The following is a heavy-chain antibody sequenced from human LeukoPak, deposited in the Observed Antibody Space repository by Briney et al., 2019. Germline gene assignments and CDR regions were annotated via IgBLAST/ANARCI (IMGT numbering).Heavy chain of an antibody. CDR2: INGDGSAT. CDR1: GFTFRRHW. Sequence: GGSLRLSCAASGFTFRRHWMHWVRQAPGKGLVWVSRINGDGSATYYADSVKGRFSISRDNPKNTLYLHMHSLRADDTAVYYCAREEEMATITFVDYWGQGTLVTVSS. D-gene: IGHD5-24*01. J-gene: IGHJ4*02. CDR3: AREEEMATITFVDY. V-gene: IGHV3-74*01.